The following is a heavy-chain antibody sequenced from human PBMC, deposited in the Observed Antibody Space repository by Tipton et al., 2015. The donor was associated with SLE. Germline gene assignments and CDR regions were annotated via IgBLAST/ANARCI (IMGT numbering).Heavy chain of an antibody. CDR2: IYTSGST. D-gene: IGHD6-13*01. CDR3: AREPDSSSGD. Sequence: GLVKPSETLSLTCTVSGGSISSYYWSWIRQPPGKGLEWIGYIYTSGSTNYNPSLKSRVTISVDTSKNQFSLKLSSVTAADTAVYYCAREPDSSSGDWGQGTLVTVSS. V-gene: IGHV4-4*09. J-gene: IGHJ4*02. CDR1: GGSISSYY.